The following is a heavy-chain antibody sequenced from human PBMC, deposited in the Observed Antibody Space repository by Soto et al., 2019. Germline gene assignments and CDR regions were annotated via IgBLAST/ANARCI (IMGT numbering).Heavy chain of an antibody. V-gene: IGHV3-30-3*01. CDR3: ARSEDHDCSGGSCYTYYYYGMDV. D-gene: IGHD2-15*01. CDR1: GFTFSSYA. CDR2: ISYDGSNK. J-gene: IGHJ6*02. Sequence: QVQLVESGGGVVQPGRSLRLSCAASGFTFSSYAMHWVRQAPGKGLEWVAVISYDGSNKYYADSVKGRFTISRDNSKNTLYLQRNSLRAEDTAVYYCARSEDHDCSGGSCYTYYYYGMDVWGQGTTVTVSS.